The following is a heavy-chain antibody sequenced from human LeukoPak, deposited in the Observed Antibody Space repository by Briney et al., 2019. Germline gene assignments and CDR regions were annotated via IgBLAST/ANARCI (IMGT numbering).Heavy chain of an antibody. CDR2: ISGSGDRT. J-gene: IGHJ6*02. Sequence: PGGSLRLSCAASGFTFNNYAMSWFRQTRGKGLEWVSAISGSGDRTYYAESVKGRFSISRDNSKNTLYLQMHSLRAEDTAVYYCGKRELWHGSGEDAWGQGTTVTVSS. CDR1: GFTFNNYA. CDR3: GKRELWHGSGEDA. D-gene: IGHD3-10*01. V-gene: IGHV3-23*01.